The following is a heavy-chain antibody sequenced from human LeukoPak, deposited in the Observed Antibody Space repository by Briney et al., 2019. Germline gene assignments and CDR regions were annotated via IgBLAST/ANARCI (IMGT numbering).Heavy chain of an antibody. Sequence: GGSLRLSCAASGFTFGSYAMHWVRQAPGKGLEYVSAISSNGGSTYYANSVKGRFTISRDNSKNTLYLQMGSLRAEDMAVYYCARGPSFFDYWGQGTLVTVSS. J-gene: IGHJ4*02. CDR1: GFTFGSYA. CDR2: ISSNGGST. V-gene: IGHV3-64*01. D-gene: IGHD2-2*01. CDR3: ARGPSFFDY.